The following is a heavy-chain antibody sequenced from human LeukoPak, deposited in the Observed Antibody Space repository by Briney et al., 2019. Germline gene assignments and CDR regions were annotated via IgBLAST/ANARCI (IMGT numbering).Heavy chain of an antibody. CDR1: GFTFSSYW. D-gene: IGHD3-3*01. J-gene: IGHJ4*02. V-gene: IGHV3-7*01. CDR2: IKQDGSEK. Sequence: PGGSLRLSCAASGFTFSSYWMSWVRQAPGKGLEWVANIKQDGSEKYYVDSVKGRFTISRDNAKNSLYLQMNSLRAEDTAVYYCASDRPRIRFLEIKEKGGYFDYWGQGTLVTVSS. CDR3: ASDRPRIRFLEIKEKGGYFDY.